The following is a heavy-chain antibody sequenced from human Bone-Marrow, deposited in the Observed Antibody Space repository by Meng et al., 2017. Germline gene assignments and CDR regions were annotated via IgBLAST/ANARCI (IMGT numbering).Heavy chain of an antibody. CDR2: ISGSGGST. J-gene: IGHJ4*02. CDR3: AKLKYYDSSGSFDY. V-gene: IGHV3-23*01. D-gene: IGHD3-22*01. CDR1: GFTFSSYA. Sequence: GESLKISCAASGFTFSSYAMSWVRQAPGKGLEWVSAISGSGGSTYYADSVKGRFTISRDNSKNTLYLQMNSLRAEDTAVYYCAKLKYYDSSGSFDYWGQGTLVTVSS.